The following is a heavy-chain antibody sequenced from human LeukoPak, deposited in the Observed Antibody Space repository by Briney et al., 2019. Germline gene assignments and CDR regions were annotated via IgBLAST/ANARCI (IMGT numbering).Heavy chain of an antibody. CDR3: ARSKGHYGSGSYNY. CDR1: GGSFSGYY. D-gene: IGHD3-10*01. CDR2: INHSGST. V-gene: IGHV4-34*01. J-gene: IGHJ4*02. Sequence: SETLSLTCAVYGGSFSGYYWSWIPQPPGKGLEGIGEINHSGSTNYNPSLKSRVTISVDTSKNQFSLRLSSVTAADTAVYYCARSKGHYGSGSYNYWGQGTLVTVSS.